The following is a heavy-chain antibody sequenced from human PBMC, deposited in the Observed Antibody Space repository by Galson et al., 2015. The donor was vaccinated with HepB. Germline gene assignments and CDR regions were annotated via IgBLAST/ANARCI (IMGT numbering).Heavy chain of an antibody. Sequence: SVKVSCKASGYTFTSYAMHWVRQAPGQRLEWMGWINAGNGNTKYSQKFQGRVTITRDTSASTAYMELSSLRSEDTAVYYCARDGSYDFWSGSQIYYYYMDVWGKGTTVTVSS. CDR2: INAGNGNT. J-gene: IGHJ6*03. D-gene: IGHD3-3*01. V-gene: IGHV1-3*01. CDR3: ARDGSYDFWSGSQIYYYYMDV. CDR1: GYTFTSYA.